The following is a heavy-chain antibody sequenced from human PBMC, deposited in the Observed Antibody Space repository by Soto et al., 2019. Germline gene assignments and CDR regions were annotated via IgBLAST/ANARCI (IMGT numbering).Heavy chain of an antibody. D-gene: IGHD3-22*01. CDR1: GFTFSRYG. J-gene: IGHJ4*02. V-gene: IGHV3-33*01. CDR3: ARDLHDTSGYYSYYFDY. CDR2: IWYDGSNK. Sequence: QVQLVESGGGVVQPGRSLRLSCAVSGFTFSRYGMHWVRQAPGKGLEWVAIIWYDGSNKYYADSVKGRFTISRDNSKNTLYLQMNSLRAEDTAVYYCARDLHDTSGYYSYYFDYWGQGTLVTVSS.